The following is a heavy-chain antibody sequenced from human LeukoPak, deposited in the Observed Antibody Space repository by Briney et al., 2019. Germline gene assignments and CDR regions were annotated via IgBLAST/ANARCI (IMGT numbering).Heavy chain of an antibody. CDR3: ARGLGRRFGY. CDR1: GFTFSNAW. CDR2: INHSGST. Sequence: GSLRLSCAASGFTFSNAWMSWVRQAPGKGLEWIGEINHSGSTNYNPSLKSRVTISVDTSKNQFSLKLSSVTAADTAVYYCARGLGRRFGYWGQGTLVTVSS. D-gene: IGHD1-26*01. V-gene: IGHV4-34*01. J-gene: IGHJ4*02.